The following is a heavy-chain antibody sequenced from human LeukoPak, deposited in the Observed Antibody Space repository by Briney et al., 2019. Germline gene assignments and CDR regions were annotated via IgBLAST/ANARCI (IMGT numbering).Heavy chain of an antibody. CDR2: INPSGGST. Sequence: ASVKVSCKASGYTFTGYYMHWVRQAPGQGLEWMGIINPSGGSTSYAQKFQGRVTMTRDMSTSTVYMELSSLRSEDTAVYYCARDGLFSPYYYDSSGYYGIYFDYWGQGTLVTVSS. D-gene: IGHD3-22*01. CDR3: ARDGLFSPYYYDSSGYYGIYFDY. V-gene: IGHV1-46*01. CDR1: GYTFTGYY. J-gene: IGHJ4*02.